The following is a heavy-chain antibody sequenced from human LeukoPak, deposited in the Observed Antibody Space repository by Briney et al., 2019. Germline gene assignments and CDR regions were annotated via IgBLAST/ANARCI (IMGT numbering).Heavy chain of an antibody. V-gene: IGHV3-21*01. D-gene: IGHD3-3*01. CDR1: GFTFSSYS. Sequence: GGSLRLSCAASGFTFSSYSMNWVRQAPGKGLEWVSSISSSSSYIYYADSVKGRFTISRDNAKNSLYLQMNSLRAEDTAVYYCARPITIVGVVGDDYWGQGTLVTVSS. CDR3: ARPITIVGVVGDDY. J-gene: IGHJ4*02. CDR2: ISSSSSYI.